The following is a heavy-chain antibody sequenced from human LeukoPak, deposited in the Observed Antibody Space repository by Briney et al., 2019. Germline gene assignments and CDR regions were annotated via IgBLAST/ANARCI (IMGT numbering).Heavy chain of an antibody. CDR3: ARWKVLLWFGELMSGHAFDI. J-gene: IGHJ3*02. D-gene: IGHD3-10*01. V-gene: IGHV3-74*01. CDR2: ISRDGSDT. Sequence: PGGSLRLSCAASGFSLSGYWMHWVRQAPGKGLVWVSRISRDGSDTTYADSVKGRFTISRDNSKNTLYLQMNSLRAEDTAVYYCARWKVLLWFGELMSGHAFDIWGQGTMVTVSS. CDR1: GFSLSGYW.